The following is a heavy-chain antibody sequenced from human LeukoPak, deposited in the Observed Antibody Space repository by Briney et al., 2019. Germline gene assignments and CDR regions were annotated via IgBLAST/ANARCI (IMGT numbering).Heavy chain of an antibody. D-gene: IGHD5-24*01. CDR1: GFTFSSYA. Sequence: GGSLRLSCAASGFTFSSYAMSWVRQAPGKGLEWVSAISGSGGSTYYADSVKGRFTISRDNSKNTLYLQMNSLRAEDAAVYYCVKTEGRWLQFGDTYYFDYWGQGTLVTVSS. V-gene: IGHV3-23*01. CDR2: ISGSGGST. CDR3: VKTEGRWLQFGDTYYFDY. J-gene: IGHJ4*02.